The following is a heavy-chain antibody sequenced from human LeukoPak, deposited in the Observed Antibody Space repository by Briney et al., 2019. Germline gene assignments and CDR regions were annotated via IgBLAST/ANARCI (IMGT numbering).Heavy chain of an antibody. J-gene: IGHJ3*02. CDR2: IYYSGST. D-gene: IGHD3-10*01. V-gene: IGHV4-59*01. Sequence: SETLSLTCTVSGGSISSYYWSWIRQPPEKGLEWIGYIYYSGSTNYNPSLKSRVTISVDTSKNQFSLKLSSVTAADTAVYYCARDYGSGNYYNFHDAFDIWGQGTMVTVSS. CDR1: GGSISSYY. CDR3: ARDYGSGNYYNFHDAFDI.